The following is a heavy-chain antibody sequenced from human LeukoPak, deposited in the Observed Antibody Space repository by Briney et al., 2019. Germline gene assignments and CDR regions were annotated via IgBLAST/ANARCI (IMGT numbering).Heavy chain of an antibody. CDR3: AKGRLGYCSSTSCLSSP. CDR1: GFTFSSYA. V-gene: IGHV3-23*01. J-gene: IGHJ5*02. D-gene: IGHD2-2*01. Sequence: QTGGSLRLSCAASGFTFSSYAMSWVRQAPGKGLEWVSAISGSGGSTYYADSVKGRFTISRDNFKNTLYLQMNSLRAEDTAVYYCAKGRLGYCSSTSCLSSPWGQGTLVTVSS. CDR2: ISGSGGST.